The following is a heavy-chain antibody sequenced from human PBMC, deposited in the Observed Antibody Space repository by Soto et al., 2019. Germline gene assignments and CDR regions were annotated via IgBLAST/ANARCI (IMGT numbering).Heavy chain of an antibody. D-gene: IGHD3-16*01. V-gene: IGHV4-34*01. Sequence: PSETLSLTCAVYGGSFSGYYWSWIRQPPGKGLEWIGEINHSGSTNYNPSLKSRVTISVDTSKNHFSLELTSVTAADTAVYYCARAWGHLYFDYWGQGALVTVSS. J-gene: IGHJ4*02. CDR1: GGSFSGYY. CDR2: INHSGST. CDR3: ARAWGHLYFDY.